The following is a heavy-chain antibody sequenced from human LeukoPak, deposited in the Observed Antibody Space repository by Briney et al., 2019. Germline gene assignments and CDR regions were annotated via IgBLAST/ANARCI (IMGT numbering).Heavy chain of an antibody. Sequence: GESLKISCKASGYTFSDYYMHWVRQAPGQGLEWMGWINPNSGGTNYAQKFQGRVTMTRDTSISTAYVELSRLRSDDTAVYYCARSSRPCSGGSCYLYSYYYHNMDVWGKGTTVTISS. D-gene: IGHD2-15*01. CDR1: GYTFSDYY. CDR3: ARSSRPCSGGSCYLYSYYYHNMDV. V-gene: IGHV1-2*02. J-gene: IGHJ6*03. CDR2: INPNSGGT.